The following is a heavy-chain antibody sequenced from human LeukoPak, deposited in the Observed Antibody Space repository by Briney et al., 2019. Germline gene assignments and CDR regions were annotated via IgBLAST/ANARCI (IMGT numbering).Heavy chain of an antibody. J-gene: IGHJ4*02. CDR1: GFTFSSSW. CDR3: ARRAATERGHSYGLDY. Sequence: PGGSLRLSCAASGFTFSSSWMTWVRQAPGKGLEWVASIREDGSQKTSVDSVRGRFTISRDNAKNSVYLQMHSLRAEDTAMYYCARRAATERGHSYGLDYWGQGTLVTVSS. D-gene: IGHD5-18*01. V-gene: IGHV3-7*01. CDR2: IREDGSQK.